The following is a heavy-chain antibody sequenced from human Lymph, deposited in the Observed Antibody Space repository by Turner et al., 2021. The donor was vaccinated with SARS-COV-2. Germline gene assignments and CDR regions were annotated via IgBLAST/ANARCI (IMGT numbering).Heavy chain of an antibody. CDR1: GFTVSSNY. V-gene: IGHV3-53*02. Sequence: EVQLVETGGGLILPGWSLRLSCAASGFTVSSNYMSWVRQAQGKGLEWVSVIYIGGTTYYADSVKGRFTISRDNSKNTLYLQMNSLRAEDTAVYYCARDLGPLAFDIWGQGTMVTVSS. CDR3: ARDLGPLAFDI. CDR2: IYIGGTT. J-gene: IGHJ3*02.